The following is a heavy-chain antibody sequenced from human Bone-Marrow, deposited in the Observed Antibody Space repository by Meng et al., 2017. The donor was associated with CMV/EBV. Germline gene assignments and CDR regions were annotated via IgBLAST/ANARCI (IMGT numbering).Heavy chain of an antibody. CDR2: ISSSSSYI. Sequence: GESLKISCAASGFTFSSYSMNWVRQAPGKGLEWVSSISSSSSYIYYADSVKGRFTISRDNSKNTLYLQMDSLRGEDTAVYFCARGRGVAVPAAIESWGQGTLVTGSS. J-gene: IGHJ4*02. V-gene: IGHV3-21*01. CDR3: ARGRGVAVPAAIES. CDR1: GFTFSSYS. D-gene: IGHD2-2*01.